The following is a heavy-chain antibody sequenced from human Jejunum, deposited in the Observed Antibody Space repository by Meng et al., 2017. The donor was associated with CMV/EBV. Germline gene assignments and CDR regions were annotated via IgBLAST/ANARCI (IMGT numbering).Heavy chain of an antibody. CDR1: GFTFSLYA. D-gene: IGHD3-22*01. CDR2: SSSDGNDK. CDR3: ARDHYSDPTYTEY. Sequence: SGFTFSLYAVHWVRQAPGKGLEWVAVSSSDGNDKFYADSVKGRFSISRDNSKNTLILQMSSLTTDDTAVYYCARDHYSDPTYTEYWGQGTRVTVSS. J-gene: IGHJ4*02. V-gene: IGHV3-30*04.